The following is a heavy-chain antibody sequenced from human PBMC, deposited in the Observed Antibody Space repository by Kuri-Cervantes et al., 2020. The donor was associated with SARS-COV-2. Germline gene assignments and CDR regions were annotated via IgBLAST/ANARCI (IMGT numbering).Heavy chain of an antibody. V-gene: IGHV1-18*04. CDR1: GYTFTSYG. CDR3: AREGTSGPYFDF. D-gene: IGHD1-1*01. Sequence: ASVKVSCKASGYTFTSYGISWVRQAPGQGLEWMGWINPYSGYTNYAQRFQDRVTLTTDTTPSTAYMELRGLTSDDTAVYYCAREGTSGPYFDFWGQGTLVTVSS. J-gene: IGHJ4*02. CDR2: INPYSGYT.